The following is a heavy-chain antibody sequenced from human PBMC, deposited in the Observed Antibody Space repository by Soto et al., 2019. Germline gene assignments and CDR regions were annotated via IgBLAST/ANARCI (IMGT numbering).Heavy chain of an antibody. V-gene: IGHV3-23*01. CDR3: AKDVRGYSGYDHDY. CDR2: ISGSGGST. Sequence: EVQLLESGGGLVQPGGSLRLSCAASGFTFSSYTMSWVRQAPGKGLEWVSAISGSGGSTYYADSVKGRFTISRDNSKNTLYLQMNSLRAEYTAVYYCAKDVRGYSGYDHDYWGQGTLVTVSS. D-gene: IGHD5-12*01. CDR1: GFTFSSYT. J-gene: IGHJ4*02.